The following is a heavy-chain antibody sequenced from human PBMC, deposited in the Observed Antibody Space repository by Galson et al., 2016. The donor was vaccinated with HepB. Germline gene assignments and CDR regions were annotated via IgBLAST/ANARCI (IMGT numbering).Heavy chain of an antibody. V-gene: IGHV3-30*18. J-gene: IGHJ4*02. CDR3: AKNDILAGYSAFDH. CDR2: ISYDGSHK. Sequence: SLRLSCAASGFTFSSYAMHWVRQAPGKGLEWVAVISYDGSHKYYAASVKGRFTISRDNSKNTLSLQMNSLRAEDTAVYYCAKNDILAGYSAFDHWGQGTLVTVSS. D-gene: IGHD3-9*01. CDR1: GFTFSSYA.